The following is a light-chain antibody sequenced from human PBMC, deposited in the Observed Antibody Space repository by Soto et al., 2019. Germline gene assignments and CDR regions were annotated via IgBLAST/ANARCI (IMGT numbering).Light chain of an antibody. J-gene: IGLJ1*01. CDR2: GNT. CDR3: QSYDRSLRGYV. CDR1: SSNIGAGYD. Sequence: QSVLRQPPSVSWAPGQRVTISCTGTSSNIGAGYDVHWYQHLPGTAPKLLIYGNTIRPSGVPDRFSGSKSGTSASLAITGLQAEDEADYYCQSYDRSLRGYVFGTGTKVTX. V-gene: IGLV1-40*01.